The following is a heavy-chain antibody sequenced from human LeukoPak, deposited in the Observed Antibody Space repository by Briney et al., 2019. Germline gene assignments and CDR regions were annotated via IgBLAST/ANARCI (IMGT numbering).Heavy chain of an antibody. V-gene: IGHV1-8*03. CDR3: ARAGGDLRYFDSTDWFDP. J-gene: IGHJ5*02. CDR2: MNPNSGNT. CDR1: GYTFTSYD. D-gene: IGHD3-9*01. Sequence: ASVKVSCKASGYTFTSYDINWVRQATGQGLEWMGWMNPNSGNTGYAQKFQGRVTITWNTSISTAFMDLSSLRSEDTAVYYCARAGGDLRYFDSTDWFDPWGQGTLVTVSS.